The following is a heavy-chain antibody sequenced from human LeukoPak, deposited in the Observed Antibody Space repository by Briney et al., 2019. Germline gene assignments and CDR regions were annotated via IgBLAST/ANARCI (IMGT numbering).Heavy chain of an antibody. CDR1: GFSFSFYL. Sequence: PGGCLRLSCAASGFSFSFYLISWVRQAPGKGLEWVANIKQDGSEKYYVTSVKGRLTIYRDNAKSTLYLQMNSLRDEHTGVYYCARYLYSGSGTPLTSNWGQGTLVTVSS. CDR2: IKQDGSEK. CDR3: ARYLYSGSGTPLTSN. J-gene: IGHJ4*02. V-gene: IGHV3-7*04. D-gene: IGHD3-10*01.